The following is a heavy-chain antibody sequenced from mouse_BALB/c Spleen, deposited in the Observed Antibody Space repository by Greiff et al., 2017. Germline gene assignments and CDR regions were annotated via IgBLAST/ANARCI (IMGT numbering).Heavy chain of an antibody. D-gene: IGHD2-3*01. CDR1: GYSFTSYW. CDR3: ARSYDGYYLYYAMDY. CDR2: IDPSDSET. J-gene: IGHJ4*01. V-gene: IGHV1S126*01. Sequence: VKLVESGPQLVRPGASVKISCKASGYSFTSYWMHWVKQRPGQGLEWIGMIDPSDSETRLNQKFKDKATLTVDKSSSTAYMQLSSPTSEDSAVYYCARSYDGYYLYYAMDYWGQGTSVTVSS.